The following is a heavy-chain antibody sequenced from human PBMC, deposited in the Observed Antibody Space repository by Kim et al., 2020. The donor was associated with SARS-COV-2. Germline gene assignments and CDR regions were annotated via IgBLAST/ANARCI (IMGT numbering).Heavy chain of an antibody. CDR1: GYTFTSYG. CDR3: ARVDSLTYGSGSYYVYAKDY. CDR2: ISAYNGNT. Sequence: ASVKVSCKASGYTFTSYGISWVRQAPGQGLEWMGWISAYNGNTNYAQKLQGRVTMTTDTSTSTAYMELRSLRSDDTAVYYCARVDSLTYGSGSYYVYAKDYWGQGTLVTVSS. V-gene: IGHV1-18*01. J-gene: IGHJ4*02. D-gene: IGHD3-10*01.